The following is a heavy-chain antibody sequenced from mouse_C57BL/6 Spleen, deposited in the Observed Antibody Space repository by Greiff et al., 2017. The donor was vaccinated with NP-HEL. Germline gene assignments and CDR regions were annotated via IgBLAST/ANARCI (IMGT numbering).Heavy chain of an antibody. CDR2: ISSGSSTI. D-gene: IGHD1-1*01. J-gene: IGHJ1*03. V-gene: IGHV5-17*01. CDR1: GFTFSDYG. Sequence: DVHLVESGGGLVKPGGSLKLSCAASGFTFSDYGMHWVRQAPEKGLEWVAYISSGSSTIYYADTVKGRFTISRDNAKNTLFLQMTSLRSEDTAMYYCARREDYYGSSYWYFDVWGTGTTVTVSS. CDR3: ARREDYYGSSYWYFDV.